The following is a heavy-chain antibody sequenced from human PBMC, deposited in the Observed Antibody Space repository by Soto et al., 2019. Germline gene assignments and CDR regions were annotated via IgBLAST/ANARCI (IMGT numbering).Heavy chain of an antibody. V-gene: IGHV3-23*01. CDR3: AKLVVIRSPADS. D-gene: IGHD3-22*01. CDR2: ISDTGGAT. CDR1: GFTFSSCA. J-gene: IGHJ4*02. Sequence: PGGSLRLSCAASGFTFSSCAMTWVRRAPGKGLEWVSTISDTGGATYYADSVKGRFSISRDSSKNTLYLQMNSLRAEDTAVYYCAKLVVIRSPADSWGQGTLVTVSS.